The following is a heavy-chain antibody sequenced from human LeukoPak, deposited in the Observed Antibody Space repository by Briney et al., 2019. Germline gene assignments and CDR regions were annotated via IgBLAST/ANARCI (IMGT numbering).Heavy chain of an antibody. V-gene: IGHV3-30*04. CDR1: GFTFSSYA. D-gene: IGHD2-15*01. J-gene: IGHJ4*02. Sequence: GRSLRLSCAASGFTFSSYAMHWVRQAPGKGLEWVAVISYDGSNKYYADSVKGRFTISRDNSKNTLYLQMNSLRAEDTAVYYCAKGVGYCSGGSCQQFDYWGQGTLVTVSS. CDR3: AKGVGYCSGGSCQQFDY. CDR2: ISYDGSNK.